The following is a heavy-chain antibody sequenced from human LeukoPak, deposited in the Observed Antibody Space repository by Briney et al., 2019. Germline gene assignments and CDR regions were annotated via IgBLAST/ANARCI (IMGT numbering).Heavy chain of an antibody. CDR2: INHSGST. CDR3: ARGRDGYNYYYYYYMDV. V-gene: IGHV4-34*01. CDR1: GGSFSGYY. D-gene: IGHD5-24*01. Sequence: PSETLSLTSAVYGGSFSGYYWSWIRQPPGKGLEWIGEINHSGSTNYNPSLKSRVTISVDTSKNQFSLKLSSVTAADTAVYYCARGRDGYNYYYYYYMDVWGKGTTVTVSS. J-gene: IGHJ6*03.